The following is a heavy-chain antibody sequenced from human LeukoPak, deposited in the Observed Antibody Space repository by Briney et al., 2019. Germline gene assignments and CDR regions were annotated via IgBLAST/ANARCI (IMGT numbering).Heavy chain of an antibody. Sequence: GWSLRLSCAGSGFTFSKQAMSGVRQAPGKGRQGVSVISGSGRTTEYADSVKGRFTISRDNSKNTLSLQMNSLRVADTAIYYFAKNVVVNRYFDYWGQGTLITVSS. V-gene: IGHV3-23*01. CDR1: GFTFSKQA. CDR2: ISGSGRTT. D-gene: IGHD2-15*01. CDR3: AKNVVVNRYFDY. J-gene: IGHJ4*02.